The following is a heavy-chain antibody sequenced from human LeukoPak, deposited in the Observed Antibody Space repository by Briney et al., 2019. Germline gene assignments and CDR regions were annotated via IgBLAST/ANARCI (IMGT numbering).Heavy chain of an antibody. CDR3: ARDRSGPLLTPTNWFDP. Sequence: GGSLRLSWAASGFTFSSYWMHWVRQAPGKGLVWVSRINSDGSSTSYADSVKGRFTISRDNAKNTLYLQMNSLRAEDTAVYYCARDRSGPLLTPTNWFDPWGQGTLVTVSS. CDR2: INSDGSST. J-gene: IGHJ5*02. CDR1: GFTFSSYW. V-gene: IGHV3-74*01. D-gene: IGHD2-15*01.